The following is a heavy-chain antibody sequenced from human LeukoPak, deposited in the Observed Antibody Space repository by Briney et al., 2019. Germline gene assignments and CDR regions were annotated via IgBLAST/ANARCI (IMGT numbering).Heavy chain of an antibody. J-gene: IGHJ6*03. CDR3: ARGGRPPQHTTPGYYYYMDV. D-gene: IGHD1-14*01. V-gene: IGHV1-2*02. CDR1: GYTFTGYY. Sequence: ASVKVSCKAPGYTFTGYYMHWVRQAPGQGLEWMGWINPNSGGTNYAQKFQGRVTMTRDTSISTAYMELSRLRSDDTAVYYCARGGRPPQHTTPGYYYYMDVWGKGTTVTVSS. CDR2: INPNSGGT.